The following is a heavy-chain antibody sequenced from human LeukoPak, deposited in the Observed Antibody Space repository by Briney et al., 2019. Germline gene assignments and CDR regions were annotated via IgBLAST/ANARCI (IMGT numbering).Heavy chain of an antibody. J-gene: IGHJ5*02. D-gene: IGHD3-3*01. V-gene: IGHV4-39*02. Sequence: SETLSLTCTVSGGSISSSSYYWGWIRQPPGKGLEWIGSIYYSGSTYYNPSLKSRVTISVDTSKNQFSLKLSSVTAADTAVYYCARELYYDFWSGQYNWFDPWGQGTLVTVSS. CDR2: IYYSGST. CDR3: ARELYYDFWSGQYNWFDP. CDR1: GGSISSSSYY.